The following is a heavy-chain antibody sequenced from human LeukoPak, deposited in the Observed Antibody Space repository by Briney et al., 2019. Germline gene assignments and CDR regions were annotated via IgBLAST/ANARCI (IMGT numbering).Heavy chain of an antibody. J-gene: IGHJ5*02. CDR2: IIPIFGTA. V-gene: IGHV1-69*13. CDR1: GGTFSSYA. D-gene: IGHD2-2*01. Sequence: GASVKVSCKASGGTFSSYAISRVRQAPGQGLEWMGGIIPIFGTANYAQKFQGRVTITADESTSTAYMELSSLRSEDTAVYYCARALRPRRYCSSTSCYGHWFDPWGQGTLVTVSS. CDR3: ARALRPRRYCSSTSCYGHWFDP.